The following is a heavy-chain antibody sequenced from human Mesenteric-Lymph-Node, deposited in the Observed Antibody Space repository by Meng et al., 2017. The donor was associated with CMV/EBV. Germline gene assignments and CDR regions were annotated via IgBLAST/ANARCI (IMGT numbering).Heavy chain of an antibody. CDR1: GFTFSTYG. CDR2: IRYDGTNK. V-gene: IGHV3-30*02. J-gene: IGHJ6*02. CDR3: ARYTLMDV. Sequence: GESLKISCAVSGFTFSTYGMHWVRQAPGKGLEWVTFIRYDGTNKYYADSVKGRFTISRDNSKNTLYLQMNSLRAEDTAVYYCARYTLMDVWGQGTTVTVSS. D-gene: IGHD5-12*01.